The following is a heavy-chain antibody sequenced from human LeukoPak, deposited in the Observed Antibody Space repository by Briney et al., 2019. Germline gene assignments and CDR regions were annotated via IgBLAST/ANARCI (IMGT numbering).Heavy chain of an antibody. CDR3: AKEAITMSLDY. D-gene: IGHD3-22*01. V-gene: IGHV3-30-3*01. Sequence: GGSLRLSCAASGFTFSSYAMHWVRQAPGKGLEWVAVISYDGGNKYYADSVKGRFTISRDNSKNTLYLQMNSLRAEDTAVYYCAKEAITMSLDYWGQGTLVTVSS. J-gene: IGHJ4*02. CDR2: ISYDGGNK. CDR1: GFTFSSYA.